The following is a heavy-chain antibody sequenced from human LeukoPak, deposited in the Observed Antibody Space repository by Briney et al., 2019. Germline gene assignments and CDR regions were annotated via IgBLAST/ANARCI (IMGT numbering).Heavy chain of an antibody. Sequence: GESLKISCKASGYTFINHWIVWVRQSPGKGLEWMGSIYPGDSDTTYSPSFQGQVTMSVDKSTNIAYLRWSSLKASDTAMYYCVGRGGQWSILENWGQGTLVTVSS. D-gene: IGHD6-19*01. J-gene: IGHJ4*02. CDR1: GYTFINHW. CDR3: VGRGGQWSILEN. CDR2: IYPGDSDT. V-gene: IGHV5-51*01.